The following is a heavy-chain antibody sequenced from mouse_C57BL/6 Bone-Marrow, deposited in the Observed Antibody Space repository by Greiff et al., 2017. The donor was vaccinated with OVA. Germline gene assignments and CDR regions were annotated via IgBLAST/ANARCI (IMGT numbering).Heavy chain of an antibody. Sequence: QVQLQQPGAELVRPGSSVKLSCKASGYTFTSYWMHWVKQRPIQGLEWIGNIDPSDSETHYNQKFKDKATLTVDKSSSTAYMQLSSLTSEDSAVYYCARLGYYGSDWYFDVWGTGTTVTVSS. V-gene: IGHV1-52*01. D-gene: IGHD1-1*01. J-gene: IGHJ1*03. CDR2: IDPSDSET. CDR3: ARLGYYGSDWYFDV. CDR1: GYTFTSYW.